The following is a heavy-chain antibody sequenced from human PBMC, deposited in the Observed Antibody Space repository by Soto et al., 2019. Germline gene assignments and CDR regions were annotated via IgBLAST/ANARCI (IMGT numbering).Heavy chain of an antibody. D-gene: IGHD3-22*01. CDR3: AKEGAGYYDSSPYDS. J-gene: IGHJ5*01. Sequence: QSGGFLRLSCAASGFPFSGYAMSWVRRAPGRGPEWVSSISGSGESTHYADSVKGRSTISRDNSKNTLYLQMNSLRAEDTAVYYCAKEGAGYYDSSPYDSWGQGTLVTVSS. CDR2: ISGSGEST. CDR1: GFPFSGYA. V-gene: IGHV3-23*01.